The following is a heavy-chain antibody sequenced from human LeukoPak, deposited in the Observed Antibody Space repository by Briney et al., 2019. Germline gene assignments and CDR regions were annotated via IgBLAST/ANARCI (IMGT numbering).Heavy chain of an antibody. CDR1: GFTFSSYA. Sequence: GRSLRLSCAASGFTFSSYAMSWVRQAPGKGLEWVSAISGSGGSTYYADSVKGRFTISRDNSKNTLYLQMNSLRAEDTAVYYCAKDQSDSGSYYDYYYGMDVWGQGTTVTVSS. V-gene: IGHV3-23*01. CDR2: ISGSGGST. J-gene: IGHJ6*02. CDR3: AKDQSDSGSYYDYYYGMDV. D-gene: IGHD1-26*01.